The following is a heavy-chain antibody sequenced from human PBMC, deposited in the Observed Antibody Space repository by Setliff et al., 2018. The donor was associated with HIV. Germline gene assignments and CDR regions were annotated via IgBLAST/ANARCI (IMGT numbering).Heavy chain of an antibody. D-gene: IGHD5-12*01. Sequence: GESLKISCKGSGYSFTNYWISWVRQMPGKGLEWKGRIDPSDSYTNYSPSFQGHVTISVDKSISTAYLQWSSLKASDTAIFYCARHETGYKYWGQGTLVTVSS. CDR1: GYSFTNYW. J-gene: IGHJ4*02. CDR3: ARHETGYKY. V-gene: IGHV5-10-1*01. CDR2: IDPSDSYT.